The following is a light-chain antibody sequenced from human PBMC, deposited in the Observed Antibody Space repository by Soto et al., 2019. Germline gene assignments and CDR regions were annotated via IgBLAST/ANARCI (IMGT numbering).Light chain of an antibody. V-gene: IGLV1-44*01. J-gene: IGLJ3*02. CDR2: NDD. CDR3: STWDDSLNGWV. Sequence: QSVLTQPPSVSGTPGLRVNISCSGGISNIGKDTVNWYQQLPGTAPKLLMFNDDKRPSGVPDRFSGSRSGTSASLAISGPQSDDGAVYFCSTWDDSLNGWVFGGGTKLTVL. CDR1: ISNIGKDT.